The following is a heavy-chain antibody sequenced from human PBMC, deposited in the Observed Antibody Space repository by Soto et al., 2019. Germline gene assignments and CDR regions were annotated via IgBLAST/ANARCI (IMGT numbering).Heavy chain of an antibody. CDR2: IYYSGST. CDR3: ARDTMVRGSPAFDI. J-gene: IGHJ3*02. CDR1: GGSISSYY. V-gene: IGHV4-59*01. Sequence: PSETLSLTCTVSGGSISSYYWSWIRQPPGKGLEWIGYIYYSGSTNYNPSLKSRVTISVDTSKDQFSLKLSSVTAADTAVYYCARDTMVRGSPAFDIWGQGTMVTVSS. D-gene: IGHD3-10*01.